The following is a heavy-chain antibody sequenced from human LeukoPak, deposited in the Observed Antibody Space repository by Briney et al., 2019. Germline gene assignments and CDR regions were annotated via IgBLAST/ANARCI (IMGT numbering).Heavy chain of an antibody. CDR2: INPNSGGT. J-gene: IGHJ4*02. Sequence: ASVKVSCKASGYTFTGYYMHWVRQAPGQGLEWMGWINPNSGGTNYSQKFQGRVTMTRDTSISTAYMELSRLRSDGTAVYYCARDQAAIVVVNHFDYWGQGTLVTVSS. CDR1: GYTFTGYY. V-gene: IGHV1-2*02. D-gene: IGHD3-22*01. CDR3: ARDQAAIVVVNHFDY.